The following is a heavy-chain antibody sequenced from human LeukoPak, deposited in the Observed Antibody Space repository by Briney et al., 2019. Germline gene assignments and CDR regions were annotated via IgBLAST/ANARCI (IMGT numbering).Heavy chain of an antibody. Sequence: GASVKVSCKASGYTFTSYAMNWVRQAPGQGLEWMGWINTNTGNPAYAQGFTGRFVFSLGTSVSTAYLQISSLKAEDTAVYYCASRSLRLGDSVPTLELSWGQGTLVTVSS. J-gene: IGHJ5*02. CDR1: GYTFTSYA. D-gene: IGHD3-16*01. CDR2: INTNTGNP. CDR3: ASRSLRLGDSVPTLELS. V-gene: IGHV7-4-1*02.